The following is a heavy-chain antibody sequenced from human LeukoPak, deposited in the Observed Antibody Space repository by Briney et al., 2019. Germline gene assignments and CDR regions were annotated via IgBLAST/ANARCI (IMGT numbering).Heavy chain of an antibody. Sequence: GGSLRLSCAASGFTFSSYSMNWVRQAPGKGLEWVSSISSSSSYIYYADSVKGRFTISRNNAKNSLYLQMNSLRAEDTAVYYCAREVYCSGGSCSDYWGQGTLVTVSS. CDR1: GFTFSSYS. CDR2: ISSSSSYI. CDR3: AREVYCSGGSCSDY. V-gene: IGHV3-21*01. D-gene: IGHD2-15*01. J-gene: IGHJ4*02.